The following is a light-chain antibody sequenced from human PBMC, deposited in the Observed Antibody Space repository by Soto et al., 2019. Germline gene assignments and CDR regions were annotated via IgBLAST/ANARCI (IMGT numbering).Light chain of an antibody. J-gene: IGKJ1*01. CDR1: QGISSY. V-gene: IGKV1-8*01. CDR3: QQYYSYPWT. CDR2: AAS. Sequence: AIRMTQSPSSFSASTGDRVTITCRASQGISSYLAWYQQKPGKAPKLLIYAASTLQSGVPSRFSGSGSGTDFTLTISCLQSEDFATYYCQQYYSYPWTFGQGTKVDSK.